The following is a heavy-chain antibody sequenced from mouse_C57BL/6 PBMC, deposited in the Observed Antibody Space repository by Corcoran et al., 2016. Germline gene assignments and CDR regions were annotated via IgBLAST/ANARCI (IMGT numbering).Heavy chain of an antibody. V-gene: IGHV3-6*01. J-gene: IGHJ2*01. CDR3: ARKEGYFDY. Sequence: DVQLQESGPGLVKPSQSLSLTCSVTGYSITSGYYRNWIRQFPGNKLEWMGYISYDGSNNYNPSLKNRISITRDTSKNQFFLKLNSVTTEDTATYYCARKEGYFDYWGQGTTLTVSS. CDR2: ISYDGSN. CDR1: GYSITSGYY.